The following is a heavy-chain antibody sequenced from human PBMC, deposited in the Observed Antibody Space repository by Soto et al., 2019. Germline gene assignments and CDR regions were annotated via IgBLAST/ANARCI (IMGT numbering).Heavy chain of an antibody. CDR2: IIPILGIA. CDR3: ASLSTDEDYFDY. V-gene: IGHV1-69*02. J-gene: IGHJ4*02. CDR1: GGTFSSYT. Sequence: ASVKVSCKASGGTFSSYTISWVRQAPGQGLEWMGRIIPILGIANYAQKFQGRVTITADKSTSTAYMELSSLRSEDTAVYYCASLSTDEDYFDYWGQGTLVTVSS.